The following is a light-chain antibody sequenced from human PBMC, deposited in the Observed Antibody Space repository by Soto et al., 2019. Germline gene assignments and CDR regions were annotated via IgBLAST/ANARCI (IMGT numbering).Light chain of an antibody. J-gene: IGKJ1*01. CDR1: QTISTW. CDR2: KAS. Sequence: DIQMTQSPSTLSASVGDRVTITCRASQTISTWLAWYQHKPGKAPKLLIYKASSLESGVPPRFSGSGSGTAITLTISSLETDDFAAYYCHHYYRYWTFGQGTKVEIK. CDR3: HHYYRYWT. V-gene: IGKV1-5*03.